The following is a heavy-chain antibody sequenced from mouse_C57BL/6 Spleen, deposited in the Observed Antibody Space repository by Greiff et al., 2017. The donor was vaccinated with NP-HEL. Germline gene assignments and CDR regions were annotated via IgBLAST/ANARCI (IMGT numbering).Heavy chain of an antibody. CDR2: INSDGGST. CDR1: EYEFPSHD. Sequence: EVQGVESGGGLVQPGESLKLSCESNEYEFPSHDMSWVRKTPGKRLELVAAINSDGGSTYYPDTMERRFIISRDNTKKTLYLQMISLRSEDTALYYCARQLRHGAMDYWGQGTSVTVSS. J-gene: IGHJ4*01. D-gene: IGHD3-2*02. V-gene: IGHV5-2*01. CDR3: ARQLRHGAMDY.